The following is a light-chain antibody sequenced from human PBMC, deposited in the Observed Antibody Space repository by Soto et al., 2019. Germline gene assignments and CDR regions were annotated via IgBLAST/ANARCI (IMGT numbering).Light chain of an antibody. Sequence: EIVLTQSTATLSLSPGERATLSCRASQSVTDYIAWYQQKPGQAPRLLIYDISNRATGVPARFSGSGSGTDFTLTISNLEPEDFAVYYCQQRTNWLTFGGGTKVEIK. J-gene: IGKJ4*01. CDR2: DIS. CDR3: QQRTNWLT. V-gene: IGKV3-11*01. CDR1: QSVTDY.